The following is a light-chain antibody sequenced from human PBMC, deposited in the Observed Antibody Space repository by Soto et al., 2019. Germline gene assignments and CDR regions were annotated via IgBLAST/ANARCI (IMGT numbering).Light chain of an antibody. CDR3: QQYSGNPYT. CDR2: DAS. J-gene: IGKJ2*01. Sequence: DIQMTQSPSTLSASVGDTVTITCRASQSIGRWLAWYQQKPGKAPKFLIYDASNLRSGVPSRFSGRGSETEFTLTITSLQPDDFATYYCQQYSGNPYTFGQGTKVEI. V-gene: IGKV1-5*01. CDR1: QSIGRW.